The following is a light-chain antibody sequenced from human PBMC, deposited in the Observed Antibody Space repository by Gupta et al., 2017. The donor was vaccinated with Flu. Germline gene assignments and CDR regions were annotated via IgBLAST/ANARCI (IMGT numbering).Light chain of an antibody. CDR3: QQEGSSPST. J-gene: IGKJ1*01. Sequence: GTLSLSPGERAPLSCRASQSVRSNSLAWYQQRPGQAPRLLIYGASSRATDIPDRFSGSGSGTEFTLTITRLEPEDFAVYCCQQEGSSPSTFGQGTKVEIK. CDR1: QSVRSNS. CDR2: GAS. V-gene: IGKV3-20*01.